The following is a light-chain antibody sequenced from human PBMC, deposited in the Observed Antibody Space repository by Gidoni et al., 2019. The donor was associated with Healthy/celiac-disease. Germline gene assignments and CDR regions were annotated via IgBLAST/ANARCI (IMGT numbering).Light chain of an antibody. CDR1: QGISSY. Sequence: DIQLTQSPSFLSASVGDRVTITCRASQGISSYLAWYQQKPGKAPKLLIYAASTLQSGVPSRFSGSGSGTEFTLTISSLQPEDFATYHCQQLNSYLFTFGGGTKVEIK. CDR3: QQLNSYLFT. CDR2: AAS. J-gene: IGKJ4*01. V-gene: IGKV1-9*01.